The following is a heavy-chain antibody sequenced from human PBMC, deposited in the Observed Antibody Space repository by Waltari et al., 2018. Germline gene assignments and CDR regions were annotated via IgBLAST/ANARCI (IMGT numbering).Heavy chain of an antibody. J-gene: IGHJ5*02. V-gene: IGHV4-61*01. CDR3: ARGQPGAIWGVWGVKWFDP. CDR2: IYYSGAT. CDR1: GGSVDSGNAY. Sequence: QVQLQESGPGRVEPSETLSLTCSVSGGSVDSGNAYWNWIRQPPGKGLEWIGYIYYSGATNNNPSCRSGGTSSVDTSRGQCSLKRTSITAADTAGYYCARGQPGAIWGVWGVKWFDPWGLGALVTVSS. D-gene: IGHD2-2*01.